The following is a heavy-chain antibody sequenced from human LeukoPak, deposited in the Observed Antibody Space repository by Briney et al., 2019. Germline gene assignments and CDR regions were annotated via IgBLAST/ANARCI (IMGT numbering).Heavy chain of an antibody. D-gene: IGHD3-10*01. CDR2: INWDATRT. J-gene: IGHJ6*03. CDR1: GFTFGDYA. CDR3: AKERRGYHMDV. V-gene: IGHV3-43D*04. Sequence: GGSLRLSCAASGFTFGDYAMQWVRQAPGKGLEWVSLINWDATRTYYADSVKGRFTISRDNSKNSLSLQMNSLRPEDTALYYCAKERRGYHMDVWGKGTPVTVSS.